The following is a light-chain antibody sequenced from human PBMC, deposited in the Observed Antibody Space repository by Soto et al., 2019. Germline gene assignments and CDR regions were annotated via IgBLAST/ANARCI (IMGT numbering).Light chain of an antibody. V-gene: IGLV1-44*01. CDR3: AGWDDSLLGPV. CDR1: SSGLEIKI. Sequence: QCALTQPPSASGTPGQRVTISCSGSSSGLEIKILNWYQHIPGKAPKLLIYNDDQRPSGVPDRFSGSRSGTSASLVIAGLRSEDEAEYYCAGWDDSLLGPVFGGGTKVTVL. CDR2: NDD. J-gene: IGLJ3*02.